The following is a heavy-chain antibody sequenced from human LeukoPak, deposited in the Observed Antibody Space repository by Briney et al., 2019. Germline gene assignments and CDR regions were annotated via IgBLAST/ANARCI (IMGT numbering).Heavy chain of an antibody. J-gene: IGHJ4*02. D-gene: IGHD4-17*01. CDR1: GYTFTSYG. Sequence: ASVKVSCKASGYTFTSYGISWVRQAPGQGLEWMGWISAYNGNTNYAQKLQGRVTMTTDTSTSTAYMELSSLRSEDTAVYYCARDGPDYGDYVPTLWGQGTLVTVSS. V-gene: IGHV1-18*01. CDR2: ISAYNGNT. CDR3: ARDGPDYGDYVPTL.